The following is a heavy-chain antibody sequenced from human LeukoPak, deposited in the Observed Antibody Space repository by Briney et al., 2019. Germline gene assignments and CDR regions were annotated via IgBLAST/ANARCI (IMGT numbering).Heavy chain of an antibody. Sequence: ASVKVSCKASGYTFTSYGISWVRQAPGQGLEWLGWISTYNGNTHYAQKLQGRVTMTTDTSTTTAYMELSSLRSEDTAVYYCARESGFYGSGSRYWGQGTLVTVSS. V-gene: IGHV1-18*01. CDR3: ARESGFYGSGSRY. CDR1: GYTFTSYG. D-gene: IGHD3-10*01. CDR2: ISTYNGNT. J-gene: IGHJ4*02.